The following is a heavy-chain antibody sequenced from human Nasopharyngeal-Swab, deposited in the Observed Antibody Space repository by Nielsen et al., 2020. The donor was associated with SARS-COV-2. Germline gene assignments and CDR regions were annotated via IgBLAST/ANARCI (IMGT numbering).Heavy chain of an antibody. J-gene: IGHJ4*02. Sequence: GESLQISCAASGFTFSSYAIHWVRPAPGKGLEWVAVISYDGSNKYYADSVKGRFTISRDNAKNTLYLQMNSLRAEDTAVYYCARVAVAGLFDYWGQGTLVTVSS. D-gene: IGHD6-19*01. CDR2: ISYDGSNK. CDR3: ARVAVAGLFDY. V-gene: IGHV3-30-3*01. CDR1: GFTFSSYA.